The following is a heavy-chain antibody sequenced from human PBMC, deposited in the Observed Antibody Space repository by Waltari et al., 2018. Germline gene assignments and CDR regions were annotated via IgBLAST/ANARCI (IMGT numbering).Heavy chain of an antibody. J-gene: IGHJ4*02. CDR1: GFTFSSFS. Sequence: EVQLVESGGGLVKPGGYLRLSCAASGFTFSSFSMNWVRQAPGKGLEWVSSISSSSSYIYYADSVKGRFTISRDNAKNSLYLQMNSLRAEDTAVYYCARDGGYRDYFDYWGQGTLVTVSS. CDR2: ISSSSSYI. D-gene: IGHD3-22*01. CDR3: ARDGGYRDYFDY. V-gene: IGHV3-21*01.